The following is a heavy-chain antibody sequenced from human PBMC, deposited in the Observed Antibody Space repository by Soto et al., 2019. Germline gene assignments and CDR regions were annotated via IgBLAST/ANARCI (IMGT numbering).Heavy chain of an antibody. J-gene: IGHJ6*02. CDR2: IIPIFGTA. V-gene: IGHV1-69*01. D-gene: IGHD1-26*01. CDR3: ARDQVGWELLDYDYGMDV. CDR1: GGTFSSYA. Sequence: VKVSCKASGGTFSSYAISWVRQAPGQGLEWMGGIIPIFGTANYAQKFQGRVTITADESTSTAYMELSSLRSEDTAVYYCARDQVGWELLDYDYGMDVWGQGTTVTVSS.